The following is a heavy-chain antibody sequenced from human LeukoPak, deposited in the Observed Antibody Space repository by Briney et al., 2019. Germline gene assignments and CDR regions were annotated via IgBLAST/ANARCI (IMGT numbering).Heavy chain of an antibody. V-gene: IGHV3-7*04. CDR3: ARDGYSGSYYDY. J-gene: IGHJ4*02. D-gene: IGHD1-26*01. CDR1: GFTFSNAW. Sequence: GGSLRLSCAASGFTFSNAWMSWVRQAPGKGLEWVANIKQDGSEKYYVDSVKGRFTISRDNAKSSLYLQMNSLRAEDTAVYYCARDGYSGSYYDYWGQGTLVTVSS. CDR2: IKQDGSEK.